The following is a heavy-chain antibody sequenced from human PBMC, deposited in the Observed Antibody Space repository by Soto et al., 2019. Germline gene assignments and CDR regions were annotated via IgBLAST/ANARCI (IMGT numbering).Heavy chain of an antibody. J-gene: IGHJ5*02. V-gene: IGHV3-33*01. CDR1: GFSFSTHG. Sequence: ESGGGVVRPGSSVRLSCDATGFSFSTHGMHWVRQDPGKGLEWVAVIVNDGSEQQYADSVKDRFTISRDNARNILYLQMNILRAEDMALYYRARDDLSVANGLDLWGQGTLVTVSS. CDR3: ARDDLSVANGLDL. CDR2: IVNDGSEQ.